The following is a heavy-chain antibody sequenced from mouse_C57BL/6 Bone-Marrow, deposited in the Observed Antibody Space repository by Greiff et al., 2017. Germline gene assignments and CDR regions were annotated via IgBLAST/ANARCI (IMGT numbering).Heavy chain of an antibody. J-gene: IGHJ3*01. Sequence: VQLQQSGAELVRPGASVKLSCKASGYTFTDYYINWVKQRPGQGLEWIARIYPGSGNTYYNEKFKGKATLAAEKSSSTAYMQLSSLTSEDSAVYFCANSYYCGSSYDWFAYWGQGTLVTVSA. V-gene: IGHV1-76*01. CDR3: ANSYYCGSSYDWFAY. CDR1: GYTFTDYY. CDR2: IYPGSGNT. D-gene: IGHD1-1*01.